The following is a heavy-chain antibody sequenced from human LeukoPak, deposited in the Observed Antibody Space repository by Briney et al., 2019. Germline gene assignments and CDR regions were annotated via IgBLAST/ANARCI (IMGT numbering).Heavy chain of an antibody. Sequence: KPSETLSLTCAVYGGSFSGYYWSWIRQPPGKGLEWIGEINHSGSTNYNPSLKSRVTISVDTSKNQFSLKLSSVTAADTAVYYCARGRGSSWYRYYFDYWGQGTLVTVSS. CDR3: ARGRGSSWYRYYFDY. CDR2: INHSGST. D-gene: IGHD6-13*01. CDR1: GGSFSGYY. V-gene: IGHV4-34*01. J-gene: IGHJ4*02.